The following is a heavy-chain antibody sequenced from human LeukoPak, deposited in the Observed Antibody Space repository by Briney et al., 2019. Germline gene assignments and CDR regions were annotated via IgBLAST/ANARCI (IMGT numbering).Heavy chain of an antibody. CDR3: ATEKFDY. Sequence: PGGPLRLSCAASGFTFSNYWMSWVRQAPGRGLEWVAHIKHDGSEEYYVDSMKGRFTVSRDNARNSLYLQMNSLRAEDTAVYYCATEKFDYWGQGTLVTVSS. CDR1: GFTFSNYW. V-gene: IGHV3-7*01. CDR2: IKHDGSEE. J-gene: IGHJ4*02.